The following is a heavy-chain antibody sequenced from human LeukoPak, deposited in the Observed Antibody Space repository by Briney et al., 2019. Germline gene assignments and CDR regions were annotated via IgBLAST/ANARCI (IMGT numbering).Heavy chain of an antibody. J-gene: IGHJ5*02. Sequence: GGSLRLSCAASGFTFSSYEMNWVRQAPGKGLEWMGGFDPEDGETIYAQKFQGRVTMTEDTSTDTAYMELSSLRSEDTAVYYCATRLTRGVAALGDWFDPWGQGTLVTVSS. CDR1: GFTFSSYE. CDR3: ATRLTRGVAALGDWFDP. CDR2: FDPEDGET. V-gene: IGHV1-24*01. D-gene: IGHD2-15*01.